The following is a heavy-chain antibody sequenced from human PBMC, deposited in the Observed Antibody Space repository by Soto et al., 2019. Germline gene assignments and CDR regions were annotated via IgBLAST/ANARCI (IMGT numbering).Heavy chain of an antibody. CDR2: ISSSSSYI. CDR3: ARLVVVSAAINYYYGMDV. Sequence: GGSLRLSCAASGFTFSSYSMNWGRHAPGKGLEWVSSISSSSSYIYYADSVKGRFTISRDNAKNSLYLQMNRLRAEDTAVYYCARLVVVSAAINYYYGMDVWGQGTTVTVSS. CDR1: GFTFSSYS. J-gene: IGHJ6*02. D-gene: IGHD2-2*02. V-gene: IGHV3-21*01.